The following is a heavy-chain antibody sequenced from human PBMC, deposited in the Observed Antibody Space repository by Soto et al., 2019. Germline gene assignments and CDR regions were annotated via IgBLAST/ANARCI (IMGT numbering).Heavy chain of an antibody. D-gene: IGHD6-13*01. J-gene: IGHJ2*01. CDR3: ARFKQQLPGRDWYFDL. CDR2: IIPIFGTA. Sequence: QVQLVQSGAEVKKPGSSVKVSCKASGGTFSSYAISWVRQAPGQGLEWMGGIIPIFGTANYAQKFQGRVTITADESTSTAYMELSSLRSEDTAVYYCARFKQQLPGRDWYFDLWGRGTPVTVSS. CDR1: GGTFSSYA. V-gene: IGHV1-69*01.